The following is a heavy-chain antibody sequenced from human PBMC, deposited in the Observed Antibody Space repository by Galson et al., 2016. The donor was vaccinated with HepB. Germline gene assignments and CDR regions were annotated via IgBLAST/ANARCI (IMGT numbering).Heavy chain of an antibody. Sequence: SLRLSCAASGFTFTDNYMIWVRQSPGKGLEWVANINQDGGERHYVDSVRGRFTISRDNAKNSLYLQMNSLRAEDTALYYCARGKRQHGASDFWGQGTMVTVSS. V-gene: IGHV3-7*01. J-gene: IGHJ3*01. CDR3: ARGKRQHGASDF. D-gene: IGHD5-18*01. CDR1: GFTFTDNY. CDR2: INQDGGER.